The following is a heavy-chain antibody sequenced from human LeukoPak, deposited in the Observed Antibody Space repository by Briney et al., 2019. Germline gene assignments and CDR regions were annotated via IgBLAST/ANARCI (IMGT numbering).Heavy chain of an antibody. D-gene: IGHD6-19*01. CDR3: ARGQWLVSGDYYGMDV. CDR2: INTNTGNP. Sequence: ASVNVSCKASGYTFTSYAMNWVRQAPGQGLEWMGWINTNTGNPTYAQGFTGRFVFSLDTSVSTAYLQISSLKAEDIAVYYCARGQWLVSGDYYGMDVWGQGTTVTVSS. CDR1: GYTFTSYA. J-gene: IGHJ6*02. V-gene: IGHV7-4-1*02.